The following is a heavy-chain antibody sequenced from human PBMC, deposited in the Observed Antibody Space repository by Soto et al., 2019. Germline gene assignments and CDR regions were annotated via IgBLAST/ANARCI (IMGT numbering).Heavy chain of an antibody. J-gene: IGHJ5*02. CDR1: GGSISSYY. CDR3: ARTYCSSTSCYRLSFDP. CDR2: IYYSGST. D-gene: IGHD2-2*01. Sequence: SETLSLTCTVSGGSISSYYWSWIRQPPGKGLEWIGYIYYSGSTNYNPSLKSRVTISVDTSKNQFSLKLSSVTAADTAVYYCARTYCSSTSCYRLSFDPWGQGTLVTVSS. V-gene: IGHV4-59*08.